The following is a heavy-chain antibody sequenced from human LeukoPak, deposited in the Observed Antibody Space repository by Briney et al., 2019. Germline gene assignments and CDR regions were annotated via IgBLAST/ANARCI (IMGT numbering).Heavy chain of an antibody. J-gene: IGHJ6*03. V-gene: IGHV4-59*10. CDR3: ARAGTKYSSSWYYYYYMDV. CDR2: IYTSGST. D-gene: IGHD6-13*01. CDR1: GGSFSGYY. Sequence: PSETLSLTCAVYGGSFSGYYWSWIRQPAGKGLEWIGRIYTSGSTNYNPSLKSRVTMSVDTSKNQFSLKLSSVTAADTAVYYCARAGTKYSSSWYYYYYMDVWGKGTTVTISS.